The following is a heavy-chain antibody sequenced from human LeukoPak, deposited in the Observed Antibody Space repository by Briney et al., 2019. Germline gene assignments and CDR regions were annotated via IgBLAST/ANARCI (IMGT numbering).Heavy chain of an antibody. CDR3: ARASQWFGELALDY. Sequence: SETLSLTCTVSGGSISSYYWSWIRQPAGKGLEWIGRIYTSGSTNYNPSLKSRVTMSVDTSKNQFSLKLSSVTAADTAVYYCARASQWFGELALDYWGQGTLVTVSS. J-gene: IGHJ4*02. D-gene: IGHD3-10*01. CDR2: IYTSGST. V-gene: IGHV4-4*07. CDR1: GGSISSYY.